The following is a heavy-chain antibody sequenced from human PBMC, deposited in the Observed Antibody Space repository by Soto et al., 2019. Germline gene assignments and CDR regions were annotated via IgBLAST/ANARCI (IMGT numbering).Heavy chain of an antibody. D-gene: IGHD3-16*02. CDR1: GXSXSSXX. Sequence: QVQLQESGPGLVKPSETLALSCTVSGXSXSSXXXXWIRQXPGKGXXXIGYIYYSGSTDYNPSLKSRVTISVXXSXXXXXXXXXXXXXXXXXXXXXXXXXXXRXXXVSPCESWGQGALVTVSS. V-gene: IGHV4-59*01. CDR2: IYYSGST. CDR3: XXXXXXRXXXVSPCES. J-gene: IGHJ5*02.